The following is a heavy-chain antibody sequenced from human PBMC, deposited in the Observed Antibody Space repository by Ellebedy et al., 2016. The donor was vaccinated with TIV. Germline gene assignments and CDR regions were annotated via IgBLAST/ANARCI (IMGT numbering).Heavy chain of an antibody. V-gene: IGHV4-39*01. D-gene: IGHD3-16*01. CDR1: GGSFSSSSYY. CDR3: ARQGAEGFPEGWFDP. CDR2: IYFTGGT. J-gene: IGHJ5*02. Sequence: MPSETLSLTCTVSGGSFSSSSYYWVWVRQPPGKGLEWIGSIYFTGGTYYKQSLKSRLSLSVDQSKNQFSLNLRSVTAADTAVYYCARQGAEGFPEGWFDPWGQGTLVTVSS.